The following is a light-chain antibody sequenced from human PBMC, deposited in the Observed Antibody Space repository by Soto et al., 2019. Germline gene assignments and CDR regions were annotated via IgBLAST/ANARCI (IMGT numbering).Light chain of an antibody. CDR3: LQDYNYPYT. J-gene: IGKJ2*01. CDR2: TAS. CDR1: QGIRTA. V-gene: IGKV1-6*01. Sequence: AIQMTQSPSSLSASVGDRVTITCRASQGIRTALGWYQQKPGKAPNFLIYTASSLQSGVPSRFSGSGSGTDFTLTISSLQPEDFATYYCLQDYNYPYTFGQGTKREIK.